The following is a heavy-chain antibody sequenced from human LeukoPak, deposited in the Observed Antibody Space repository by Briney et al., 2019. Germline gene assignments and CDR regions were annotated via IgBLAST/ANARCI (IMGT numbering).Heavy chain of an antibody. V-gene: IGHV3-30*04. CDR3: ARDRHSYDTSGYYYHYYYYGMDV. Sequence: GGSLRLSCAASGFNFNSHGLQWVRRAPGQGLEWVALISNDGKTTDYADSVKGRFTISRDNSENTLFLQMSGLRVEDTAVYYCARDRHSYDTSGYYYHYYYYGMDVWGPGTTVTVSS. CDR2: ISNDGKTT. D-gene: IGHD3-22*01. J-gene: IGHJ6*02. CDR1: GFNFNSHG.